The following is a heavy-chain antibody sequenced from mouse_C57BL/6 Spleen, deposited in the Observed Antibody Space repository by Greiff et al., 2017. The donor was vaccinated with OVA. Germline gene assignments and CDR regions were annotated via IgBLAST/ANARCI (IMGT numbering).Heavy chain of an antibody. D-gene: IGHD2-3*01. CDR1: GYTFTDHT. CDR2: IYPRDGST. Sequence: QVQLKESDAELVKPGASVKISCKVSGYTFTDHTIHWMKQRPEQGLEWIGYIYPRDGSTKYNEKFKGKATLTEAKSSSTAYMQLNSLTSEDSAVYFCARYYDGYYNAMDYWGQGTSVTVSS. V-gene: IGHV1-78*01. J-gene: IGHJ4*01. CDR3: ARYYDGYYNAMDY.